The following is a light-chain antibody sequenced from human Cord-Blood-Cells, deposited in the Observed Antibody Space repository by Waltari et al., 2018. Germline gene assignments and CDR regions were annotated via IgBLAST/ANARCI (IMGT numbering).Light chain of an antibody. CDR3: QVWDSSSDHVV. J-gene: IGLJ2*01. CDR2: YDS. Sequence: SYVLTQPPSVSVAPGKTARITCGGNNIGSKSVHWYQQKPGQAPVLVIYYDSDRPSGIPERFSGSNSGNTATLTISRVEAGDEDDYYCQVWDSSSDHVVFGGGTKLTVL. CDR1: NIGSKS. V-gene: IGLV3-21*04.